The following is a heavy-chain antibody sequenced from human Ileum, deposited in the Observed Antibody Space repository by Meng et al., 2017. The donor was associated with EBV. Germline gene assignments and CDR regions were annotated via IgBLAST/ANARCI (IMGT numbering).Heavy chain of an antibody. V-gene: IGHV4-4*02. Sequence: QVPLRGSGPGRGKPSGTLSPTCAVSGGSMSSTNWWSWVRQPPGKGLEWIGEIYHSGSTNYNPSLKSRVSISVDKSKNQFSLKLSSVTAADTAVYYCARADKVRFDYWGQGTLVTVSS. CDR3: ARADKVRFDY. CDR1: GGSMSSTNW. J-gene: IGHJ4*02. CDR2: IYHSGST.